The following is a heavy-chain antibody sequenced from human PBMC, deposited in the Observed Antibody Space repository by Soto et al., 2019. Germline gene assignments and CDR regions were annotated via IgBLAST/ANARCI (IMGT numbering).Heavy chain of an antibody. CDR1: GYTFTSYY. Sequence: GASVKVSCKASGYTFTSYYMHWVRQAPGQGLEWMGIINPSGGSTSYEQKFQCRVTMTRDTSTSTVYMERSSLRSEDTAVYYCARGGADYGKVDNSGRFDIWGQGTMVTVSS. D-gene: IGHD4-17*01. V-gene: IGHV1-46*01. CDR3: ARGGADYGKVDNSGRFDI. CDR2: INPSGGST. J-gene: IGHJ3*02.